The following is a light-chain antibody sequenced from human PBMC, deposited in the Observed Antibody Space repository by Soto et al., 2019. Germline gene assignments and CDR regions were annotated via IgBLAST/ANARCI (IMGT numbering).Light chain of an antibody. CDR2: DTS. Sequence: EIVLTQSPATLSLSPGERATLSCRASQSVSSNLAWYQQKPGQAPRLLIYDTSNRATGIPARFSGSGSETDFTLTISSLEPEDFAVYYCQQRSNWPFLTCGGGTKVEIK. CDR3: QQRSNWPFLT. V-gene: IGKV3-11*01. CDR1: QSVSSN. J-gene: IGKJ4*02.